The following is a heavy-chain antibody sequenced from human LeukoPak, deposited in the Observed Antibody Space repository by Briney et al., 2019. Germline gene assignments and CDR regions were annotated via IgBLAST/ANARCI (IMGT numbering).Heavy chain of an antibody. V-gene: IGHV4-34*01. CDR1: GGSFSGYY. CDR3: ARGPGIAAAGPFDY. D-gene: IGHD6-13*01. CDR2: INHSGST. Sequence: SETLSLTCAVYGGSFSGYYWSWIRQPPGKGLEWIGEINHSGSTNYNPSLKSRVTISVDTSKNQFSLKLSSVTAADTAVYYCARGPGIAAAGPFDYWGQGTLVTASS. J-gene: IGHJ4*02.